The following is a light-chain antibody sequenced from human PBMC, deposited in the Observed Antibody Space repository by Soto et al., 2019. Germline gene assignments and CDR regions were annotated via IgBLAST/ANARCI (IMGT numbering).Light chain of an antibody. CDR2: EVS. CDR3: TSYAGSDDYV. CDR1: SRDVGAYNS. Sequence: QSALTQPPSASGSPGQSVTISCTGTSRDVGAYNSVSWYQHHPGKAPKLMIYEVSKRPSGVPDRFSGSKSANTASLTVSGLKPEDAADYYFTSYAGSDDYVFGPGTKLTVL. V-gene: IGLV2-8*01. J-gene: IGLJ1*01.